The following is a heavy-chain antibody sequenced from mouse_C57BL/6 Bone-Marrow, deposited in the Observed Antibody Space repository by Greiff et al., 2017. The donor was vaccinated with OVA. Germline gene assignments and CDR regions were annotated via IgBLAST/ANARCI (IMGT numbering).Heavy chain of an antibody. J-gene: IGHJ1*03. CDR1: GFTFSNYW. CDR2: IRLKSDNYAT. CDR3: TGYYYGSSYWYFDV. Sequence: DVKLVESGGGLVQPGGSMKLSCVASGFTFSNYWMNWVRQSPEKGLEWVAQIRLKSDNYATHYAESVKGRFTISRDDSKSSVYLQMNNLRAEDTGIYYCTGYYYGSSYWYFDVWGTGTTVTVSS. V-gene: IGHV6-3*01. D-gene: IGHD1-1*01.